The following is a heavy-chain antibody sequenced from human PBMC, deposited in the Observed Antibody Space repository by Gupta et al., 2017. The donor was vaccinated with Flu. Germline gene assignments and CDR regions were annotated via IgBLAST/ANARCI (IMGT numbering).Heavy chain of an antibody. CDR3: ARDVGSGDYDS. D-gene: IGHD4-17*01. CDR1: GFPLGDYW. Sequence: EVQLVESGGGLVQPGGSLRLSCGASGFPLGDYWIGWVRQAPGKGPELVANINRDGSVINYMDCVRGRFTISRDNAKNAVYFQMNSLRIDDTAVYYCARDVGSGDYDSWGQGTLVTVSS. V-gene: IGHV3-7*01. J-gene: IGHJ5*01. CDR2: INRDGSVI.